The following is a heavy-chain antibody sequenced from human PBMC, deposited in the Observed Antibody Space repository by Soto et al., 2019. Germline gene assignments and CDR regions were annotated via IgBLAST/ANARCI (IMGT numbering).Heavy chain of an antibody. J-gene: IGHJ4*02. Sequence: GGSLRLSCAASGFTFSSYAMSWVRQAPGKGLEWVSAISGSGGSTYYADSVKGRFTISRDNSKNTLYLQMNSLRAEDTAVYYCAKDGMLGCSGGSCYSELFDYWGQGTLVTVSS. V-gene: IGHV3-23*01. CDR1: GFTFSSYA. D-gene: IGHD2-15*01. CDR3: AKDGMLGCSGGSCYSELFDY. CDR2: ISGSGGST.